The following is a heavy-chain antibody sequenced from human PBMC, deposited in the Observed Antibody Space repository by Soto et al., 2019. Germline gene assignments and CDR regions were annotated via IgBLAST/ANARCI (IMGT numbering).Heavy chain of an antibody. Sequence: GGSLRLSCAASGFTFSSYSMNWVRQAPGKGLEWVSSISSSSSYIYYADSVKGRFTISRDNAKNSLYLQMNSLRAEDTAVYYCARDPNGDYIGAFEIWGKAIMVTVSS. CDR3: ARDPNGDYIGAFEI. J-gene: IGHJ3*02. CDR1: GFTFSSYS. CDR2: ISSSSSYI. D-gene: IGHD4-17*01. V-gene: IGHV3-21*01.